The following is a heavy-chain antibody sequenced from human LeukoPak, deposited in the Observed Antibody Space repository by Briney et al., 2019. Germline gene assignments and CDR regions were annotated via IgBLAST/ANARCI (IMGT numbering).Heavy chain of an antibody. J-gene: IGHJ6*03. CDR1: GNSISSGDNY. CDR2: IYTSGST. V-gene: IGHV4-61*02. Sequence: SQTLSLTCTVSGNSISSGDNYWSWIRQPAGKGLEWIGRIYTSGSTNYNPSLKSRVTISGDTSKNQFSLRLSSVTAADTAVYYCARDRSYGYYYYMDVWGKGTTVTVSS. D-gene: IGHD5-18*01. CDR3: ARDRSYGYYYYMDV.